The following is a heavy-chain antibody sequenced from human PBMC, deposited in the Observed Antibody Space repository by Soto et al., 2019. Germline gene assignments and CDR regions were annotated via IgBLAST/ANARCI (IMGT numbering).Heavy chain of an antibody. J-gene: IGHJ6*02. D-gene: IGHD3-10*01. Sequence: SETLSLTCTVSGGSISSGDYYWSWIRQPPGKGLEWIGYIYYSGSTYYNPSLKSRVTISVDTSKNQFSLKLSSVTAADTAVYYCASASITMVRGVMYYYYGMDDWGQETTVTVSS. V-gene: IGHV4-30-4*01. CDR3: ASASITMVRGVMYYYYGMDD. CDR1: GGSISSGDYY. CDR2: IYYSGST.